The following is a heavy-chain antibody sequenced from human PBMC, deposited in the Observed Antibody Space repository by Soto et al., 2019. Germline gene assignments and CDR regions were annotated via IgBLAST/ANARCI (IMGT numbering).Heavy chain of an antibody. D-gene: IGHD1-26*01. CDR1: GGSISSGGYY. Sequence: SETLSLTCTVSGGSISSGGYYWSWIRQHPGKGLEWIGYIYYSGLTSYNPSLKSRVTISRATSKNQFYLKLSSVTAADTAVYYCARSRSYYVEDFQKWGQGTLVTVSS. J-gene: IGHJ1*01. V-gene: IGHV4-31*03. CDR3: ARSRSYYVEDFQK. CDR2: IYYSGLT.